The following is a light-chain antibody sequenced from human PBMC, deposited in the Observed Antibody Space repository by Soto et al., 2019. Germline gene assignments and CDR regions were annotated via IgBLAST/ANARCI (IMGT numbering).Light chain of an antibody. J-gene: IGKJ4*01. CDR2: AAS. CDR3: QKFNAVPT. Sequence: DIQMTQSPSSLSASVGDRVTITCRASQAINNYLAWYQQKPGKVPTLLISAASTLQSGVPPRFSVSGSGTDFTLTISSLQPEGVATYYCQKFNAVPTFGGGTKVEI. V-gene: IGKV1-27*01. CDR1: QAINNY.